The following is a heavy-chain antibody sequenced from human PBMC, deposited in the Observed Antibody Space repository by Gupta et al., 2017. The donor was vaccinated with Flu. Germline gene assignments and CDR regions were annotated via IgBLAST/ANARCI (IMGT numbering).Heavy chain of an antibody. Sequence: EVHLVESGGGSAPPGGSLRLTCSVSGFPLSQYRMHWVRQPPGRGPEWVSRADREGNGKYADSVRGRFSVSRDNDKKTVYLQIDRLKVEDAATYYCVREANCVGVFCTAFDYWGQGARVTVSS. CDR1: GFPLSQYR. CDR2: ADREGNG. J-gene: IGHJ4*02. V-gene: IGHV3-74*01. D-gene: IGHD2-21*01. CDR3: VREANCVGVFCTAFDY.